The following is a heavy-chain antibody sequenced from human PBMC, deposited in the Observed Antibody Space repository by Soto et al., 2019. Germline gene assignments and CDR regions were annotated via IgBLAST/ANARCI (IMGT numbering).Heavy chain of an antibody. CDR1: GYNFTNYW. J-gene: IGHJ4*01. Sequence: GESLKISCKGSGYNFTNYWIGWVRQMPGKGLEWMGIIHPGDSDTRYSPSFQGQVTISADKSISTAYLQWGSLKASDTAMYYCARHPYFYDSSGFCLDYWGQGTLVPVSS. V-gene: IGHV5-51*01. D-gene: IGHD3-22*01. CDR3: ARHPYFYDSSGFCLDY. CDR2: IHPGDSDT.